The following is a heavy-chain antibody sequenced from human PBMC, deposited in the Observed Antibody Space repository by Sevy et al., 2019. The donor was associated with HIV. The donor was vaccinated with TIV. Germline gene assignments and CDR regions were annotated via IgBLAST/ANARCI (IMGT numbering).Heavy chain of an antibody. CDR1: GFTFSSYA. J-gene: IGHJ4*02. V-gene: IGHV3-23*01. Sequence: GGSLRLSCAASGFTFSSYAMSWVRQAPGKGLEWVSAISGGGGSTFYADSVKGRFTISRDNSKNTLYLQMNSLRAEDTAVYYCARGKSGYGYGLDYWGQGTLVTVSS. CDR2: ISGGGGST. CDR3: ARGKSGYGYGLDY. D-gene: IGHD5-18*01.